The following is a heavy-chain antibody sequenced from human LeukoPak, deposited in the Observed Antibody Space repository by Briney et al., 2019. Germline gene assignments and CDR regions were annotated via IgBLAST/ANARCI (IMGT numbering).Heavy chain of an antibody. CDR3: ASVRDATSWSLKY. CDR1: GFPFNFAW. D-gene: IGHD2-2*01. V-gene: IGHV3-15*01. Sequence: PGGSLRLSCAASGFPFNFAWMTWVRQAPGKGLEWVGRIKSNNAGGTTDYAAPVKDRFTISRDDSKNTLYLQMNSLKTEDTGIYYCASVRDATSWSLKYWGQGTLVIVSS. CDR2: IKSNNAGGTT. J-gene: IGHJ4*02.